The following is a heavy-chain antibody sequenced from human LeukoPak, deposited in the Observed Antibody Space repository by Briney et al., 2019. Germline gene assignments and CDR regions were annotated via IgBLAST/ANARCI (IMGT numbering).Heavy chain of an antibody. CDR3: ARDGSLPHTYYYESSGYYTL. Sequence: AGGSLRLSCAASGFTFSSYPMHWVRQAPGKGLEWVAVISNGGNDKHYADSVKGRFTISRGNSKNTLYLQMNSLKAEDTAMYYCARDGSLPHTYYYESSGYYTLWGQGTLVTVSS. J-gene: IGHJ1*01. CDR2: ISNGGNDK. V-gene: IGHV3-30*04. CDR1: GFTFSSYP. D-gene: IGHD3-22*01.